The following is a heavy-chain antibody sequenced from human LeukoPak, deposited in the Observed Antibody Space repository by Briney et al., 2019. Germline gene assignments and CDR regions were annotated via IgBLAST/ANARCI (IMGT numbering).Heavy chain of an antibody. CDR1: GFTFSSYA. D-gene: IGHD6-6*01. Sequence: QSGGSLRLSCAASGFTFSSYAMHWVRQAPGKGLEWVAVISYDGSNKYYADSVKGRFTISRDNSKNTLYLQMNSLRAEDTAVYYCAREEFQQLVYYFDYWGQGTLSPSPQ. CDR3: AREEFQQLVYYFDY. CDR2: ISYDGSNK. J-gene: IGHJ4*02. V-gene: IGHV3-30-3*01.